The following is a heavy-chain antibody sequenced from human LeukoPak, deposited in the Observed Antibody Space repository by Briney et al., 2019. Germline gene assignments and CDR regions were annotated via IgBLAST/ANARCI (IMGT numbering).Heavy chain of an antibody. CDR1: GGSFSGYY. CDR3: ARGYCSGGSCVGYYYGMDV. Sequence: SETLSLTCAVYGGSFSGYYWSWIRQPPGKGLEWIGEINHSGSTNYNPSLKSRVTISVDTSKNQFSLKLSSVTAADTAVYYRARGYCSGGSCVGYYYGMDVWGQGTTVTVSS. D-gene: IGHD2-15*01. J-gene: IGHJ6*02. V-gene: IGHV4-34*01. CDR2: INHSGST.